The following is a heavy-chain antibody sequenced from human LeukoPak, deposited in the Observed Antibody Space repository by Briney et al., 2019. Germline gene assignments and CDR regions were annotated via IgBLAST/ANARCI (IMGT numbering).Heavy chain of an antibody. V-gene: IGHV3-21*01. CDR1: EFTFSGYT. D-gene: IGHD4-23*01. Sequence: GGSLRLSCAAPEFTFSGYTMNWVRQAPGKGLEWVSSISGSSNFIYYADSVKGRFTISRDNAKNSLYLQMNTLRAEDTAVYYCARETASVVTYCFDLWGQGTLVTVSS. CDR3: ARETASVVTYCFDL. CDR2: ISGSSNFI. J-gene: IGHJ4*02.